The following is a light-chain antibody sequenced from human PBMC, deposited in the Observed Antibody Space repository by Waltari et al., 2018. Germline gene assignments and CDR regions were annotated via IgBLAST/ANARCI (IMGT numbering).Light chain of an antibody. J-gene: IGKJ4*01. Sequence: EIVLTQSPGTLSLSPGERATLPCRASPSVRNNYLAWYQQQPGQAPRLLIYGASSRATGIPDRFSASGSGTDFTLTISRLEPEDFAVYYCQQYGSSPLTFGGGTKVEIK. CDR2: GAS. CDR1: PSVRNNY. V-gene: IGKV3-20*01. CDR3: QQYGSSPLT.